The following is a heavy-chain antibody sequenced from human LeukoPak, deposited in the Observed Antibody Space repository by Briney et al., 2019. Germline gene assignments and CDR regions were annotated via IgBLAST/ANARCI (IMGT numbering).Heavy chain of an antibody. Sequence: PSQTLSLTCTVSGGSISSGVYYWSWIRQPAGKGLESIGRMYISGSTNYNPSLKSRVTISVDTSKNQFSLKLSSVTAADTAVYYCARDRSYYYDSSGFTWGQGTLVTVSS. D-gene: IGHD3-22*01. CDR2: MYISGST. CDR3: ARDRSYYYDSSGFT. J-gene: IGHJ4*02. V-gene: IGHV4-61*02. CDR1: GGSISSGVYY.